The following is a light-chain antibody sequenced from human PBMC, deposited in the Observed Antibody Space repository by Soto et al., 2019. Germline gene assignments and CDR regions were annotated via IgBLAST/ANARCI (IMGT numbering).Light chain of an antibody. V-gene: IGKV1-5*01. CDR2: KAS. Sequence: DIQMTQSPSTLSASVGDRVTITCRASQSIFVWLAWYQQRPGTAPRLLIYKASSLQSGVPSRFSGSGSGTEFTLTISSLQPDDSATYYCQQYNSYSYTFGQGTKLEIK. J-gene: IGKJ2*01. CDR3: QQYNSYSYT. CDR1: QSIFVW.